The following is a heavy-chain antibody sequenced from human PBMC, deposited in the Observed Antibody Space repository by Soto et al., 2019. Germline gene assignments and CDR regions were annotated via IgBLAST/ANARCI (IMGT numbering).Heavy chain of an antibody. CDR3: AKVSIYDYVWGSYPYFDY. J-gene: IGHJ4*02. D-gene: IGHD3-16*02. CDR1: GFTFSSYA. V-gene: IGHV3-23*01. CDR2: ISGSGGRT. Sequence: GGSLRLSCAASGFTFSSYAMSWVRQAPGKGLEWVSAISGSGGRTYYADSVKGRFTISRDNSKNTVYLQINSLRAEDTALYYCAKVSIYDYVWGSYPYFDYWGQGTLVTVSS.